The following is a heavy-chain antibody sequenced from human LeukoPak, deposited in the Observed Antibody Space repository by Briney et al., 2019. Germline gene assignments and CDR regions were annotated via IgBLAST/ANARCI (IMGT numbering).Heavy chain of an antibody. D-gene: IGHD5-24*01. J-gene: IGHJ4*02. Sequence: PGGSLRLSCAASGFTFSSYSMNWVRQAPGKGLEWVSSISSSSSYIYYADSVKGRFTISRDNAKNSLYLQMNSLRAEDTAVYYCASRRDGYNAPFEYWGQGTLVTVSS. V-gene: IGHV3-21*01. CDR3: ASRRDGYNAPFEY. CDR2: ISSSSSYI. CDR1: GFTFSSYS.